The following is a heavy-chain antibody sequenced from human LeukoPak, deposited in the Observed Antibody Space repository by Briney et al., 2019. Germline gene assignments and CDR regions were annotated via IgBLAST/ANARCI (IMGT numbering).Heavy chain of an antibody. V-gene: IGHV3-20*04. CDR1: GFTFDDYG. Sequence: PGGSLRLSCAASGFTFDDYGMSWVRQAPGKGLEWVSGINWNGGSTGYADSVKGRFTISRDNAKNSLYLQMNSLRAEDTALYYCARKVGATTLYYYYMDVWGKGTTVTVSS. D-gene: IGHD1-26*01. CDR2: INWNGGST. J-gene: IGHJ6*03. CDR3: ARKVGATTLYYYYMDV.